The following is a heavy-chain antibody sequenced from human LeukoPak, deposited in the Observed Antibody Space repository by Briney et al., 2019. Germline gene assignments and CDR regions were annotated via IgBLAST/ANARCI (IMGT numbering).Heavy chain of an antibody. Sequence: GGSLRLSYAGSGFSFSSYAMNWVRQGPGKGLEWVAVISYDGSNKYYADSVKGRFTISRDNSKNTLYLQMNSLRAEDTAVYYCAKDIHYDSSGKLVYWGQGTLVTVSS. D-gene: IGHD3-22*01. J-gene: IGHJ4*02. CDR1: GFSFSSYA. V-gene: IGHV3-30*04. CDR3: AKDIHYDSSGKLVY. CDR2: ISYDGSNK.